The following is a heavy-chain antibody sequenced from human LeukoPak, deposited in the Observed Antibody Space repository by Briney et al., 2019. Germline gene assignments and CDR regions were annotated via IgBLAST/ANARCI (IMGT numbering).Heavy chain of an antibody. CDR2: IRYDGSNK. CDR3: ARGLRIAAAGSS. D-gene: IGHD6-13*01. Sequence: PGGSLRLSCVASGFTFSSYGMHWVRQAPGKGLEWVAFIRYDGSNKYYADSVKGRFTISRDNSKNTLYLQMNSLRAEDTAVYYCARGLRIAAAGSSWGQGTLVTVSS. CDR1: GFTFSSYG. J-gene: IGHJ5*02. V-gene: IGHV3-30*02.